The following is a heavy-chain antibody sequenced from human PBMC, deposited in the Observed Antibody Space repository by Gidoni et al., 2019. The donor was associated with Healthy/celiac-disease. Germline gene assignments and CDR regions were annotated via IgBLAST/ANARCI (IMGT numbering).Heavy chain of an antibody. CDR3: TRDLVGLGY. Sequence: EVQLVESGGGLVQLGRSLRLSCTASGFTFGDYAMSWFRQAPGKGLEWVGFIRSKAYGGTTEYAASVKGRFTISRDDSKSIAYLQMNSLKTEDTAVYYCTRDLVGLGYWGQGTLVTVSS. J-gene: IGHJ4*02. D-gene: IGHD6-6*01. V-gene: IGHV3-49*03. CDR1: GFTFGDYA. CDR2: IRSKAYGGTT.